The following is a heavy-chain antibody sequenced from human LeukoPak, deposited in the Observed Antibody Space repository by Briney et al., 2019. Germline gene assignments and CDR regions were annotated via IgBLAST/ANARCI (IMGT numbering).Heavy chain of an antibody. CDR2: ISSSSSYI. CDR1: GFTFSSYS. V-gene: IGHV3-21*01. CDR3: ARDENYDILTGYPLMDI. J-gene: IGHJ6*03. D-gene: IGHD3-9*01. Sequence: GGSLRLSCAASGFTFSSYSMNWVRQAPGKGLEWVSSISSSSSYIYYADSVKGRFTISRDNAKNSLYLQMNSLRAEDTAVYYCARDENYDILTGYPLMDIWGKGTTVTISS.